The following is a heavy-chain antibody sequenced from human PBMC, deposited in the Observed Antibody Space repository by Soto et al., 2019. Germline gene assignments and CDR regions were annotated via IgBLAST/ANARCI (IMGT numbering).Heavy chain of an antibody. J-gene: IGHJ5*02. Sequence: QVQLQESGPGLVQPSETLSLTCTVSGGSITGYYWSWIRQPPGKGPEWIGNIHYSGSTNYNPSLTSRVTISVGTSKNQFSLRLSSVTAAETAVYYCARHSYYSNPLRFDPWGQGTLVTVSS. D-gene: IGHD4-4*01. V-gene: IGHV4-59*08. CDR2: IHYSGST. CDR3: ARHSYYSNPLRFDP. CDR1: GGSITGYY.